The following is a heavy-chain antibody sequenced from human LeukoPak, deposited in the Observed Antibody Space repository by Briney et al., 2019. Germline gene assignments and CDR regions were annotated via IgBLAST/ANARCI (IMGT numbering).Heavy chain of an antibody. CDR2: IYYSGST. CDR1: GGSISSGGYY. J-gene: IGHJ4*02. V-gene: IGHV4-31*03. D-gene: IGHD6-13*01. CDR3: ARAPGHSSSWAVDY. Sequence: MTSETLSLTCTVSGGSISSGGYYWSWIRQHPGKGLEWIGYIYYSGSTYYNPSLKSRVTISVDTSKNQFSLKLSSVTAADTAVYYCARAPGHSSSWAVDYWGQGTLVTVSS.